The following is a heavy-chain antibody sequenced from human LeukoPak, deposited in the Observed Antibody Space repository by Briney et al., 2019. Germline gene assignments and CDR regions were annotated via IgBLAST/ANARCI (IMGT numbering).Heavy chain of an antibody. CDR2: INHSGST. Sequence: PSETLSLTCAVYGGSFSGYYWSWIRQPPGKGLEWIGEINHSGSTNYNPYLKSRVTISVDTSKNQFSLKLSSVTAADTAVYYCERFRNAEGSTSQDYWGQGTLVTVSS. V-gene: IGHV4-34*01. D-gene: IGHD2-2*01. CDR1: GGSFSGYY. J-gene: IGHJ4*02. CDR3: ERFRNAEGSTSQDY.